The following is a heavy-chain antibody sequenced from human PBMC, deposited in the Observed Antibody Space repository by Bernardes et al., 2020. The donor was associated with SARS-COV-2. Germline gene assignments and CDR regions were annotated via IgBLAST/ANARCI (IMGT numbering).Heavy chain of an antibody. V-gene: IGHV4-34*01. D-gene: IGHD6-19*01. Sequence: SETLSLTCAVYGESFSDPYWNWIRQSPEQGLEWIGEINHSGSASYHPSLQNRVTISVDTSKNQFSLSLTSVTAADTAVYYCARGGRGWYQDYWGQGTLVTVSS. J-gene: IGHJ4*02. CDR1: GESFSDPY. CDR3: ARGGRGWYQDY. CDR2: INHSGSA.